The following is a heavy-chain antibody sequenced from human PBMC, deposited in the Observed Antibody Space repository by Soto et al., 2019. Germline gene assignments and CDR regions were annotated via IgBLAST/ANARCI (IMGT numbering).Heavy chain of an antibody. V-gene: IGHV3-11*01. CDR3: ARGSPYYDILTGYPDENAFDI. Sequence: QVQLVESGGGLVKPGGSLRLSCAASGFTFSDYYMSWIRQAPGKGLERVSYISSSGSTIYYADSVKGRFTISRDNAKNSLYLQMNSLRAEDTAVYYCARGSPYYDILTGYPDENAFDIWGQGPMVTVSS. J-gene: IGHJ3*02. D-gene: IGHD3-9*01. CDR2: ISSSGSTI. CDR1: GFTFSDYY.